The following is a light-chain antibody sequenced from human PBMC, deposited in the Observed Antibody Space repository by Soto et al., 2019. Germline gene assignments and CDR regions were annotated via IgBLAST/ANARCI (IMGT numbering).Light chain of an antibody. CDR1: SSNIGGNY. V-gene: IGLV1-51*01. CDR3: GTWDVTLDTVV. CDR2: DNH. J-gene: IGLJ2*01. Sequence: QSVLMQPPSVSAAPGQRVTISCSGSSSNIGGNYVSWYQVVPRTAPKLLIYDNHKRHSGIPDRFSGSKSGTSATLGITALDTEDEADYYCGTWDVTLDTVVFGGGTKVTVL.